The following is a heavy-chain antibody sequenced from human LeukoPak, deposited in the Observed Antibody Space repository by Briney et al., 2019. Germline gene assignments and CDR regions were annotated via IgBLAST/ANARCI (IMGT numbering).Heavy chain of an antibody. CDR2: INHSGST. J-gene: IGHJ2*01. V-gene: IGHV4-34*01. CDR1: GGSFSGYY. CDR3: ARIVLPYYYDTTALKGYFDL. Sequence: SETLSLTCAVYGGSFSGYYWSWIRQPPGKGLEWIGEINHSGSTNYNPSLKSRVTISVDTSKNQFSLKLSSVTAADTAVYYCARIVLPYYYDTTALKGYFDLWGRGTLVTVSS. D-gene: IGHD3-22*01.